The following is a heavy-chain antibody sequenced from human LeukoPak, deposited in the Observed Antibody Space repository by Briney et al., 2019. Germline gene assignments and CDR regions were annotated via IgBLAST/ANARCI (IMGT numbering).Heavy chain of an antibody. J-gene: IGHJ4*02. CDR1: GYTFADYY. CDR2: INPNSGGT. D-gene: IGHD3-10*01. CDR3: AREGDESFDY. Sequence: ASVKVSCKASGYTFADYYMHWVRQAPGQGLEWMGWINPNSGGTNYAQKFQGRVTITRDTSIRTVYMELSRLRSDDTAVYYCAREGDESFDYWGQGTLVTVSS. V-gene: IGHV1-2*02.